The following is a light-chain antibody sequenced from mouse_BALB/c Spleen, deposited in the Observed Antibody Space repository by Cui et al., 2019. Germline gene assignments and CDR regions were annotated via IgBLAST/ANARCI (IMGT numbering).Light chain of an antibody. CDR2: LTS. Sequence: QIVLTQSPALMSASPGEKVTMTCSASSSVSYMYWYQQKPRSSPKPWIYLTSNLASGVPARFSGSGSGTSYSLTISSMEAEDAATYYCQQWSSNPVMFGAGTKLELK. V-gene: IGKV4-68*01. CDR3: QQWSSNPVM. CDR1: SSVSY. J-gene: IGKJ5*01.